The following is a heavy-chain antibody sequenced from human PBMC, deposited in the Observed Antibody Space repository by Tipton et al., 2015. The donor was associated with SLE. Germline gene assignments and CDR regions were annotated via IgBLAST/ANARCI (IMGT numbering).Heavy chain of an antibody. Sequence: TFSSYGMHWVRQVPGKGLEWVAFIRYDGSNKYYADSVKGRFTISRDNSKNTLYLQMNSLRAEDTAVYYCAKAAAVGATLVNWFDPWGQGTLVTVSS. CDR1: TFSSYG. CDR2: IRYDGSNK. J-gene: IGHJ5*02. V-gene: IGHV3-30*02. CDR3: AKAAAVGATLVNWFDP. D-gene: IGHD1-26*01.